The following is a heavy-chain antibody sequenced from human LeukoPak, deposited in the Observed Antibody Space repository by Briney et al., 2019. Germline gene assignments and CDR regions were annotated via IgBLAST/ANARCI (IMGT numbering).Heavy chain of an antibody. J-gene: IGHJ6*03. D-gene: IGHD5-18*01. Sequence: SVKVSCKASGGTFSSYAISWVRQAPGQGLEWMGGIIPIFGTANYAQKFQGRVTITADESTSTAYMELSSLRSEDTAVYYCARDRAVWDAAMELDYYYYYYMDVWGKGTTVTISS. V-gene: IGHV1-69*13. CDR3: ARDRAVWDAAMELDYYYYYYMDV. CDR1: GGTFSSYA. CDR2: IIPIFGTA.